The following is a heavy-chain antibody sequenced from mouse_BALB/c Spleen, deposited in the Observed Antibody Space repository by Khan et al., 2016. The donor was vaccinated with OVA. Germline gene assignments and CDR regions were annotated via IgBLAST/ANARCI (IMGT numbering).Heavy chain of an antibody. CDR2: LWAGGST. D-gene: IGHD1-1*01. J-gene: IGHJ3*01. V-gene: IGHV2-9*02. CDR3: ARPYYGSALFAY. Sequence: QVQLKQSGPGLVAPSQSLSITCTVSGFSLTSYGVHWVRQPPGKGLEWLGVLWAGGSTNYNSALMSRLSISKDNSKNQVFLKMNSLQTDDTAMYYCARPYYGSALFAYWGQGTLVTVSA. CDR1: GFSLTSYG.